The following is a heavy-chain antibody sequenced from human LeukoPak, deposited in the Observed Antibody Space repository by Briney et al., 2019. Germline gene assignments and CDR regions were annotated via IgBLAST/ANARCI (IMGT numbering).Heavy chain of an antibody. J-gene: IGHJ4*02. CDR3: ARDSGAAANYDSSGYYSFDY. Sequence: SVKVSCKASGFTFTSSAVQWVRQARGQRLEWIGWIVVGSGNTNYAQKFQGRVTITADESASTAYMELSSLRSEDTAVYYCARDSGAAANYDSSGYYSFDYWGQGTLVTVSS. D-gene: IGHD3-22*01. V-gene: IGHV1-58*01. CDR2: IVVGSGNT. CDR1: GFTFTSSA.